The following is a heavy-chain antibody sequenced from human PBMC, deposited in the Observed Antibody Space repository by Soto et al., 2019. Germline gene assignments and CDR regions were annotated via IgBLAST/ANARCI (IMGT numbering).Heavy chain of an antibody. Sequence: GGSLRLSCAASGFTFSSYGMHWVRQAPGKGLEWVAVISYDGSNKYYADSVKGRFTISRDNSKNTLYLQMNSLRAEDTAVYYCAKDRGWYSYGPEYDYWGQGTLVTVSS. D-gene: IGHD5-18*01. J-gene: IGHJ4*02. CDR2: ISYDGSNK. CDR1: GFTFSSYG. V-gene: IGHV3-30*18. CDR3: AKDRGWYSYGPEYDY.